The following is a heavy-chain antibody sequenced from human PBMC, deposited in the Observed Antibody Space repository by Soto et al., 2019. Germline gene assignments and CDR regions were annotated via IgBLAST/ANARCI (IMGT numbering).Heavy chain of an antibody. V-gene: IGHV4-30-4*01. CDR2: IYYSGST. D-gene: IGHD2-15*01. J-gene: IGHJ5*01. Sequence: PSETLSLTCTVSGGSISSGDYYWSWIRQPPGKGLEWIGYIYYSGSTYYNPSLQSRLTISVDTSKYQFSLNLKSVTAADTAVYYCARLKSPQYCNTSTCSYCSGTYCYPGNREFDYWGHGTLVTVSS. CDR3: ARLKSPQYCNTSTCSYCSGTYCYPGNREFDY. CDR1: GGSISSGDYY.